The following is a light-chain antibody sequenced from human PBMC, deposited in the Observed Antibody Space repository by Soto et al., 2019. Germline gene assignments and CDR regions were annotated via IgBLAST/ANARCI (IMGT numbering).Light chain of an antibody. V-gene: IGKV1-9*01. J-gene: IGKJ3*01. CDR2: ASS. CDR1: QEITSY. CDR3: QQVHSFPLT. Sequence: DIHLTEAPLYLSASVGDRFTITCQASQEITSYVAWYQQQPENAPKLLIFASSRLQTGAPSRCSGSGSGTEFTLTISSLQPEDFATYYCQQVHSFPLTFGPGTKVDIK.